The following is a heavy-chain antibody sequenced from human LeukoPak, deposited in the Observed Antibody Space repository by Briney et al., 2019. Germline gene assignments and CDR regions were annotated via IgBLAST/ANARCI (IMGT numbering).Heavy chain of an antibody. Sequence: ASVKVSCKASGYTFTSYYMHWVRQAPGQGLEWMGIINPSGGSTSYAQKFQGRVTMTRDTSTSTVYMELSSLRSEDTAVYYCARDGSPDNDYFYYMDAWGKGTTVTVSS. CDR3: ARDGSPDNDYFYYMDA. J-gene: IGHJ6*03. CDR2: INPSGGST. CDR1: GYTFTSYY. V-gene: IGHV1-46*01. D-gene: IGHD2-8*01.